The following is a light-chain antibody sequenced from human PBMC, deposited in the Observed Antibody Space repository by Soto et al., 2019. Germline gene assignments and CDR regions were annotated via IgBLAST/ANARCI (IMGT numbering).Light chain of an antibody. J-gene: IGLJ3*02. Sequence: QPVLTQPPSASGTPGQRVTISCSGSSSNIGSNYVYWYHQLPGTAPKLVIYRNNQRPSGVPDRISGSKSGTSASLAISGLRSEDEADYYCAAWDDRLSGRVFGGGTQLTVL. CDR2: RNN. V-gene: IGLV1-47*01. CDR3: AAWDDRLSGRV. CDR1: SSNIGSNY.